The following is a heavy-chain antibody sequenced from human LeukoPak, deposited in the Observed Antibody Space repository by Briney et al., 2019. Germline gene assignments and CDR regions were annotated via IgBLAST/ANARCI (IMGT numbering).Heavy chain of an antibody. CDR2: ISYDGSNK. J-gene: IGHJ3*01. Sequence: GGSLRLSCAASGFTFSSYGMHWVRQAPGKGLEWVAVISYDGSNKYYADSVKGRFTISRDNSKNTLYLQMNSLRAEDTAVYYCAKDRQIGYYYDSSGYGNDALDVWGQGTMVTVSS. D-gene: IGHD3-22*01. CDR3: AKDRQIGYYYDSSGYGNDALDV. V-gene: IGHV3-30*18. CDR1: GFTFSSYG.